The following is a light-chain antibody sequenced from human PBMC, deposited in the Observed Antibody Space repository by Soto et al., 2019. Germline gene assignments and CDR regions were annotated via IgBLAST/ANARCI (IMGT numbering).Light chain of an antibody. V-gene: IGKV3-15*01. J-gene: IGKJ1*01. CDR2: GAS. CDR3: QQYNSWLWT. Sequence: EIVMTQSPATLSVSPGERATLSCRASQSVSSNLAWYQQKPGQAPRLLIYGASTRATGIPARFSGSGSETEFTLIISSRQSEDSAVYYCQQYNSWLWTFGQGTKVDIK. CDR1: QSVSSN.